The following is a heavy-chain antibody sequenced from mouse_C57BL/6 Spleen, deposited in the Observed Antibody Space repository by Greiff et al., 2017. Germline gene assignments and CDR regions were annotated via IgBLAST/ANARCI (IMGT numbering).Heavy chain of an antibody. Sequence: EVQLQQSGPELVKPGASVKISCKASGYSFTGYYMNWVKQSPEKSLEWIGEINPSTGGTTYNQKFKAKATLTVYKSSSTAYMQLKSLTSEDSAVYYCARRETAYAMDYWGQGTSVTVSS. CDR3: ARRETAYAMDY. CDR1: GYSFTGYY. CDR2: INPSTGGT. J-gene: IGHJ4*01. V-gene: IGHV1-42*01. D-gene: IGHD3-2*01.